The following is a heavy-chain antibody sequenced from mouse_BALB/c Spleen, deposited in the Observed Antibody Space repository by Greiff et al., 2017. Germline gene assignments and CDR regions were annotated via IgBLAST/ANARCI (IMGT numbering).Heavy chain of an antibody. J-gene: IGHJ1*01. CDR1: GFTFSDYY. Sequence: DVMLVESGGGLVKPGGSLKLSCAASGFTFSDYYMYWVRQTPEKRLEWVATISDGGSYTYYPDSVKGRFTISRDNAKNNLYLQMSSLKSEDTAMYYSARDDDDWYFDGWGAGTTVTVSS. D-gene: IGHD2-12*01. CDR2: ISDGGSYT. V-gene: IGHV5-4*02. CDR3: ARDDDDWYFDG.